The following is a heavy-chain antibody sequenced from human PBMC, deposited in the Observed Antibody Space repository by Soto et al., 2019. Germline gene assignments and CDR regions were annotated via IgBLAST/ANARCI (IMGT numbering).Heavy chain of an antibody. CDR3: AKTGLWFGELPVGAY. D-gene: IGHD3-10*01. Sequence: GGSLRLSCAASGFTFSSYAMSWVRQAPGKGLEWVSAISGSGGSTYYADSVKGRFTISRDNSKNTLYLQMNSLRAEDTAVYYCAKTGLWFGELPVGAYWGQGTLVTVSS. CDR2: ISGSGGST. V-gene: IGHV3-23*01. CDR1: GFTFSSYA. J-gene: IGHJ4*02.